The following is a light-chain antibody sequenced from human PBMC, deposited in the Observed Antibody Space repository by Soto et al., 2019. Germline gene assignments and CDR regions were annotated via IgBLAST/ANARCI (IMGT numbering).Light chain of an antibody. CDR3: QQYNSYSSWT. Sequence: AIRMTQSPSSFSASTGDRVTITCRASQGISSYLAWYQQKPGKAPKLLIYAASTLQSGVPSRFSGSGSGTEFTLTISSLQPDDFATYYCQQYNSYSSWTFGQGTKVDNK. CDR2: AAS. CDR1: QGISSY. V-gene: IGKV1-8*01. J-gene: IGKJ1*01.